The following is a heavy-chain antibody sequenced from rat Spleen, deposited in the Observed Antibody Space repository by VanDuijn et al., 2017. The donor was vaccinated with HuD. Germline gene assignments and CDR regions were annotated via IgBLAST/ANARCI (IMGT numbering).Heavy chain of an antibody. CDR2: IIYDGTNT. V-gene: IGHV5-17*01. Sequence: EVQLVESGGGLVQPGRSLKLSCAASGFTFSDYTMAWVRQAPKKGLEWVAAIIYDGTNTYYLDSVKGRFTISRDNAKSTLYLQMDSLRSEDTAIYYCARPTTGIPFNYWGQGVMVTVSS. CDR3: ARPTTGIPFNY. D-gene: IGHD1-9*01. J-gene: IGHJ2*01. CDR1: GFTFSDYT.